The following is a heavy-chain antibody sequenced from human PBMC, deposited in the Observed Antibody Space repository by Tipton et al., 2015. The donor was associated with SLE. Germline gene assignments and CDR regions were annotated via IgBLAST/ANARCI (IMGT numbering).Heavy chain of an antibody. CDR2: INTDGSGT. D-gene: IGHD6-25*01. CDR3: ARDRAAQYYSYYYMDV. J-gene: IGHJ6*03. Sequence: SLRLSCAASGFTFSRYWMHWVRQAPGKGLVWVSRINTDGSGTTYADSVKGRFTISRDNAKNTLYLQMNSLRVEDTAVYYCARDRAAQYYSYYYMDVWGKGTTVTISS. CDR1: GFTFSRYW. V-gene: IGHV3-74*01.